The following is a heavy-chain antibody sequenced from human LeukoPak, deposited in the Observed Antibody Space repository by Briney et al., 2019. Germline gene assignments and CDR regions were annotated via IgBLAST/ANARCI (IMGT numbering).Heavy chain of an antibody. D-gene: IGHD2-21*02. Sequence: GGSLRLSCAASGFTFSSYGMHWVRQAPGKGLEWVAFIRYDGSNKYYADSVKGRFTISRDNSKNTLYLQMNSLRAEDTAVYYCAKGVYCGGDCYSPYYFDYWGQGTLVTVSS. CDR3: AKGVYCGGDCYSPYYFDY. V-gene: IGHV3-30*02. CDR1: GFTFSSYG. CDR2: IRYDGSNK. J-gene: IGHJ4*02.